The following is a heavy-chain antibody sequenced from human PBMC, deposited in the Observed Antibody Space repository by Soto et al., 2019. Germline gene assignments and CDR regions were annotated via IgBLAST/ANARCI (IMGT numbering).Heavy chain of an antibody. J-gene: IGHJ5*02. D-gene: IGHD2-2*01. CDR1: GGSVTSHH. V-gene: IGHV4-59*02. CDR2: TSYTGST. CDR3: ARTYSSTTVPKRVWFDP. Sequence: SETLSLTCFVSGGSVTSHHWSWIRQFPGQGLQWIAYTSYTGSTNYNPSLKSRVTTSVDTSKSQFSLKLSSVTAADTAVYYCARTYSSTTVPKRVWFDPWGQGTLVTVSS.